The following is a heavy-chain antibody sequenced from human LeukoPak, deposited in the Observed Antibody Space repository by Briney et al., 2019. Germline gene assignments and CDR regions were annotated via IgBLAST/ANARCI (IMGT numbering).Heavy chain of an antibody. V-gene: IGHV3-30*02. J-gene: IGHJ4*02. CDR2: IRYDGSNK. CDR1: GFTFSSYG. D-gene: IGHD2-2*01. Sequence: GGSLRLSCAASGFTFSSYGMHWVRQAPGKGLEWVAFIRYDGSNKYYADSVKGRFTISRDNSKNTLYLQMNSLGAEDTAVYYCAKDLRTPVYCSSTSCYWGTFDYWGQGTLVTVSS. CDR3: AKDLRTPVYCSSTSCYWGTFDY.